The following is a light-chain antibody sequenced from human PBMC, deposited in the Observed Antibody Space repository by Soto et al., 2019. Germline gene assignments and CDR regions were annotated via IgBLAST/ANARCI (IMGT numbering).Light chain of an antibody. CDR3: QQRASWPLT. J-gene: IGKJ4*01. Sequence: EIVLTQSPATLSLSPGERATLSCRASQSVSSYLAWYQHKPGQAPRLLIYDTSNRATGIPDRFSGRGSGTDFTLTISSLEPEYFAVYYCQQRASWPLTFGGGAEVAIK. CDR1: QSVSSY. V-gene: IGKV3-11*01. CDR2: DTS.